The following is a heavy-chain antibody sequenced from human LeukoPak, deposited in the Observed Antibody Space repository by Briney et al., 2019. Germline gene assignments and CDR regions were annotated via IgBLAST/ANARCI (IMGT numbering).Heavy chain of an antibody. D-gene: IGHD4-11*01. CDR2: ISSDGSYK. V-gene: IGHV3-30*04. Sequence: GGSLRLSCAASGFTFSSHALHWVRQAPGKGLEWVAVISSDGSYKYYADSVKGRFTISRDNSKNTLYLQMNSLRAEDTAVYYCAKVGLTVTTILDYFDYWGQGTLVTVSS. J-gene: IGHJ4*02. CDR1: GFTFSSHA. CDR3: AKVGLTVTTILDYFDY.